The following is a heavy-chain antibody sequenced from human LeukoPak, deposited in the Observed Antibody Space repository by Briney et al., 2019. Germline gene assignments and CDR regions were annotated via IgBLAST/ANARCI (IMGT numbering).Heavy chain of an antibody. CDR2: ISYDGSNK. V-gene: IGHV3-30*18. CDR1: GFTFSSYG. J-gene: IGHJ3*02. CDR3: AKSLTGETGEAFDI. D-gene: IGHD1-14*01. Sequence: GGSLRLSCAASGFTFSSYGMHWVRQAPGKGLEWVAVISYDGSNKYYADSVKGRFTISRDNSKNTLHLQMNSLRAEDTAVYYCAKSLTGETGEAFDIWGQGTMVTVSS.